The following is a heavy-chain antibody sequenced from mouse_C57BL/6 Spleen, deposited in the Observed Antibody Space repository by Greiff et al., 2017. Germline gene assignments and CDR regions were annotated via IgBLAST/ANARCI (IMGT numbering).Heavy chain of an antibody. Sequence: VKLMESGEGLVKPGGSLKLSCAASGFTFSSYAMSWVRQTPEKRLEWVAYISSGGDYIYYADTVKGRFTISRDNARNTLYLQMSSLKSEDTAMYYCTREGDWFAYWGQGTLVTVSA. V-gene: IGHV5-9-1*02. CDR1: GFTFSSYA. J-gene: IGHJ3*01. CDR2: ISSGGDYI. CDR3: TREGDWFAY.